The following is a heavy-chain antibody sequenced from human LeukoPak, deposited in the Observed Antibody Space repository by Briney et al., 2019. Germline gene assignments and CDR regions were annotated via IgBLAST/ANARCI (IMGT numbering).Heavy chain of an antibody. D-gene: IGHD2-2*01. CDR2: ISAYNGNT. CDR3: ARVRGCISTSCYLSSRWFDP. J-gene: IGHJ5*02. Sequence: ASVKVSCKASGYTFTSYGISWVRQAPGQGLEWMGWISAYNGNTNYAQKLQGRVTMTTDTSTSTAYMELRSLRSDDTAVYYCARVRGCISTSCYLSSRWFDPWGQGTLVTVSS. CDR1: GYTFTSYG. V-gene: IGHV1-18*01.